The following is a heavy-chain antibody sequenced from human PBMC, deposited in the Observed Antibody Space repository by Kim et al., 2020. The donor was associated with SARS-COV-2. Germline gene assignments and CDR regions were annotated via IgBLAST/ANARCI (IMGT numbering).Heavy chain of an antibody. CDR3: ARDEWVRERRTDY. J-gene: IGHJ4*02. V-gene: IGHV4-34*01. Sequence: SETLSLTCAVYGGSFNAYYWSWVRQSPGKGLEWIAEINQSGNTDYNPSLKGRVSISADTSKNQLSLKLRSVTAADTAVYYCARDEWVRERRTDYWGQGTL. CDR2: INQSGNT. D-gene: IGHD3-10*01. CDR1: GGSFNAYY.